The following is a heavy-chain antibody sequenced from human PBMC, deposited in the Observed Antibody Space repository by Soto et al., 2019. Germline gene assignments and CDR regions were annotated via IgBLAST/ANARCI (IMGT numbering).Heavy chain of an antibody. J-gene: IGHJ4*02. Sequence: QAHLVQSGPEVKKPGASVKVSCKGSGYIFTRYGIAWVRQAPGQGLEWMGWLSAHNGNTEYAQKFQGRVTVTRDTSTSTAYLELRSLRSDDTAVYYCARGRYGDYWGQGALVTVSS. CDR2: LSAHNGNT. CDR1: GYIFTRYG. V-gene: IGHV1-18*01. CDR3: ARGRYGDY. D-gene: IGHD4-17*01.